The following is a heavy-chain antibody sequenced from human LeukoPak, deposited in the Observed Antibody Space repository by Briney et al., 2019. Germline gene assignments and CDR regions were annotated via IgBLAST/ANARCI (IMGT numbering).Heavy chain of an antibody. CDR1: GFTFSSYG. CDR3: ARGNSGSHYVEYYYGMDV. Sequence: GGSLRLSCAASGFTFSSYGMHWVRQAPGKGLEWVAVISYDGSNKYYADSVKGRFTISRDNSKNTLYLQMNSLRAEDTAVYYCARGNSGSHYVEYYYGMDVWGQGTTVTVSS. J-gene: IGHJ6*02. D-gene: IGHD1-26*01. V-gene: IGHV3-30*03. CDR2: ISYDGSNK.